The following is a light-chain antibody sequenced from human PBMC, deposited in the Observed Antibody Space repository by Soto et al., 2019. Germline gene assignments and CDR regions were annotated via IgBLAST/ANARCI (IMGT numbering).Light chain of an antibody. CDR3: SSYAGSNIVI. V-gene: IGLV2-8*01. CDR2: EVT. J-gene: IGLJ2*01. Sequence: QSALTQPPSASGSPGQSVTISCTGTSSDVGGYNYVSWYQQHPGKAPKLMIYEVTQRPSGVPDRFSGSKSGSTASLTVSGLQGEDEADYYCSSYAGSNIVIFGGGTKLTVL. CDR1: SSDVGGYNY.